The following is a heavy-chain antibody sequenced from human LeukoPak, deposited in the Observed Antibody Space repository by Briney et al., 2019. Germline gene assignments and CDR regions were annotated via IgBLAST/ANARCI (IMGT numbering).Heavy chain of an antibody. Sequence: SETLSLTCTVSGGSISSSSYYWGWIRQPPGKGLEWIGSIYYSGSTYYNPSLKSRATISVDTSKNQFSLKLSSVTAADTAVYYCARLPYSSSWYYYYYMDVWGKGTTVTISS. CDR3: ARLPYSSSWYYYYYMDV. D-gene: IGHD6-13*01. V-gene: IGHV4-39*01. J-gene: IGHJ6*03. CDR1: GGSISSSSYY. CDR2: IYYSGST.